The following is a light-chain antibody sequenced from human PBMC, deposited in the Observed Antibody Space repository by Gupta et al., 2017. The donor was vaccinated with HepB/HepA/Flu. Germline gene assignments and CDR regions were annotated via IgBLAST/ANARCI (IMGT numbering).Light chain of an antibody. J-gene: IGLJ2*01. Sequence: QSVLTQPPSVSAAAGQKVTIACSGSNSNIGNNYVSWYQQLPGTAPKLLIYENDKRPSGIPDRFSGSKSGTSATLGITGLQTGDEADYYCGTWDTSLSAVLFGGGTKLTVL. CDR1: NSNIGNNY. CDR2: END. V-gene: IGLV1-51*01. CDR3: GTWDTSLSAVL.